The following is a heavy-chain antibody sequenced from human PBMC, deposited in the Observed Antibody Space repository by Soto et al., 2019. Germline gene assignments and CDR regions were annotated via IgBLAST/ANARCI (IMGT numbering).Heavy chain of an antibody. Sequence: QVQLVQSGAEVKKPGSSVKVSGKAPGGTFSTYAISWVRQAPGQGLEWMGGVIPIFGTPKYAQKFQGRVTITADESTSTGYMELRSLISEDTAVYYCARSQGGSSSLDIFYYYYYGMDVWGQGTTVTVSS. V-gene: IGHV1-69*01. J-gene: IGHJ6*02. CDR2: VIPIFGTP. CDR1: GGTFSTYA. CDR3: ARSQGGSSSLDIFYYYYYGMDV. D-gene: IGHD2-15*01.